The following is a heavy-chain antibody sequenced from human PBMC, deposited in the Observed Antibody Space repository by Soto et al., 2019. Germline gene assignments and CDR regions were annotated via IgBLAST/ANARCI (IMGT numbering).Heavy chain of an antibody. CDR1: GYTFTSYD. CDR3: AREHSSSWRFDY. Sequence: QVQLVQSGAEVKKPGASVKVSCKASGYTFTSYDINWVRQATGQGLEWMGWMNPNSGNTGYAQKFQGRVTTXRXXSISTAYMELSSLRSEDTAVYYCAREHSSSWRFDYWGQGTLVTVSS. J-gene: IGHJ4*02. CDR2: MNPNSGNT. D-gene: IGHD6-13*01. V-gene: IGHV1-8*01.